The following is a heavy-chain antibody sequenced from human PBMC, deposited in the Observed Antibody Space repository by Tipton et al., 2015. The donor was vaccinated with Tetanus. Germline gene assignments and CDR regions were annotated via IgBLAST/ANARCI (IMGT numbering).Heavy chain of an antibody. CDR1: GYTFTSYG. CDR2: ISAYNGNT. D-gene: IGHD6-19*01. V-gene: IGHV1-18*01. Sequence: QSGPEVKKPGASVKVSCKASGYTFTSYGISWVRQAPGQGLEWMGWISAYNGNTNYAQKLQVRVTMTTDTSTSTAYMELRSLRSDDTAVYYCARDQPSQRGLVPSFYGMDVWGQGTTVTVSS. J-gene: IGHJ6*02. CDR3: ARDQPSQRGLVPSFYGMDV.